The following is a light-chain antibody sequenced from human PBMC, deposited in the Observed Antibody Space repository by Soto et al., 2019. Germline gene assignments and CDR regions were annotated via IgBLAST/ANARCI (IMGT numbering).Light chain of an antibody. V-gene: IGKV3-11*01. Sequence: EIVVTQSPATLSLSPGERATLSCRASQSVSSYLAWYQQEPGQAPRLLIYDASNGATGIPASFSGSGSGTDCPLTISRLQPQDFAIYYCQQRSNWPPVTFGGGTKVEIK. CDR2: DAS. CDR3: QQRSNWPPVT. J-gene: IGKJ4*01. CDR1: QSVSSY.